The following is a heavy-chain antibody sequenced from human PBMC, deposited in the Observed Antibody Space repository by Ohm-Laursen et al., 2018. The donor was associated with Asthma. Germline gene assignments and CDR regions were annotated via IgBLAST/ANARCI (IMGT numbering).Heavy chain of an antibody. Sequence: SLRLSCSASGFTFTSYDMYWVRQAPRKGLEFVAVIWDGGSNKYYADSVKGRFTISRDIAKNTLYLEMNSLRAEDTAVYYCARDYCTGGFCPKAFDPWGQGTLVTVSS. D-gene: IGHD2-8*02. CDR1: GFTFTSYD. J-gene: IGHJ5*02. CDR2: IWDGGSNK. CDR3: ARDYCTGGFCPKAFDP. V-gene: IGHV3-33*08.